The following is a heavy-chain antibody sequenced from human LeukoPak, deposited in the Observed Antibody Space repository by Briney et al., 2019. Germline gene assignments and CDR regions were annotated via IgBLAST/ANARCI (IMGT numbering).Heavy chain of an antibody. CDR3: ARQMAAADY. CDR1: GYTFTGYY. D-gene: IGHD6-13*01. CDR2: MNPNSGNT. V-gene: IGHV1-8*02. J-gene: IGHJ4*02. Sequence: ASVKVSCKASGYTFTGYYMHWVRQAPGQGLEWMGWMNPNSGNTGYAQKFQGRVTMTRNTSISTAYMELSSLRSEDTAVYYCARQMAAADYWGQGTLVTVSS.